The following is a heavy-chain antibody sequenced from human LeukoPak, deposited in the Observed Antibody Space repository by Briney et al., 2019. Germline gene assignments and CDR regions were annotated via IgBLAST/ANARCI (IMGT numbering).Heavy chain of an antibody. CDR1: GFTVSTSA. V-gene: IGHV3-23*01. Sequence: PGGSLRLSCAASGFTVSTSAMSWVRQAPGKGLEWVSGISGSGGNTYYADSVKGRFTISRDNSKNTLYLQMNSLRAEDTAVYYCAKDGKTRNWNYFQAKPVYWGQGTLVTVSS. J-gene: IGHJ4*02. CDR3: AKDGKTRNWNYFQAKPVY. D-gene: IGHD1-7*01. CDR2: ISGSGGNT.